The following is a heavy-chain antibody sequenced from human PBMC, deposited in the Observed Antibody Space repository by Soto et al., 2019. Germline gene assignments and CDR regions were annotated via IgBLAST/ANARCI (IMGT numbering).Heavy chain of an antibody. CDR3: ARDPEEMATIGNFDY. J-gene: IGHJ4*02. CDR2: IWYDGSNK. CDR1: GFTFSSYG. V-gene: IGHV3-33*01. D-gene: IGHD5-12*01. Sequence: QVQLVESGGGVVQPGRSLRLSCAASGFTFSSYGMHWVRQAPGKGLEWVAVIWYDGSNKYYADSVKGRFTISRDNSKNTLYLQMNSLRAEDTAVYYCARDPEEMATIGNFDYWGQGTLVIVSS.